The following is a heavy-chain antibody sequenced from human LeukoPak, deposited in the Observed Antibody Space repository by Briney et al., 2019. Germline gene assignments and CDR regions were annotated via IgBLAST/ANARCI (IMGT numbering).Heavy chain of an antibody. V-gene: IGHV3-23*01. CDR2: ISGSGGST. Sequence: PGGSLRLSCAASGFTFSSYAMSWVRQAPGKGLEWVSAISGSGGSTYYADSVKGRFTISRDNSKNTLYLQMNSLRAEDTAVYYCAKVGSSSWYRNWFDPWGQGTLVTVSS. CDR3: AKVGSSSWYRNWFDP. CDR1: GFTFSSYA. J-gene: IGHJ5*02. D-gene: IGHD6-13*01.